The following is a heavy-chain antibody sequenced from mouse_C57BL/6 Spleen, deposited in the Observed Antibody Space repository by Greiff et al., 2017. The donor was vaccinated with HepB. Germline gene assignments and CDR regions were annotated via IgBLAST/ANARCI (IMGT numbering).Heavy chain of an antibody. V-gene: IGHV1-61*01. Sequence: QVQLQQPGAELVRPGSSVKLSCKASGYTFTSYWMDWVKQRPGQGLEWIGNIYPSDSETHYNQKFKDKATLTVDKSSSTAYMQLSSLTSEDSAVYCCARSNYGYYAMDYWGQGTSVTVSS. CDR2: IYPSDSET. D-gene: IGHD1-1*02. J-gene: IGHJ4*01. CDR3: ARSNYGYYAMDY. CDR1: GYTFTSYW.